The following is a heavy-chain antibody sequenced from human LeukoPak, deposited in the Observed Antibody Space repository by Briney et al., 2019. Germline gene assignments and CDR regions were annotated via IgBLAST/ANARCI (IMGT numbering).Heavy chain of an antibody. CDR1: GFTFSSYA. D-gene: IGHD2-2*01. V-gene: IGHV3-23*01. Sequence: PGGSLSLFCAASGFTFSSYAMSWVRQAPGEGLEWVSAIRGSGGSTYYADSVKGRFTISRDNSKNTLYLQMNSLRAEDTAVYYCAKIPDLRQPFDYWGQGTLVTVSS. CDR2: IRGSGGST. J-gene: IGHJ4*02. CDR3: AKIPDLRQPFDY.